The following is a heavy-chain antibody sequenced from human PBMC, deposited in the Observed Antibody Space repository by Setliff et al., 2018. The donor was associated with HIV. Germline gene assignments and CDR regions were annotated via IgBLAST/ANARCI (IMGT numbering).Heavy chain of an antibody. J-gene: IGHJ4*02. CDR2: INHSAFT. CDR1: GESFSRYY. V-gene: IGHV4-34*01. D-gene: IGHD3-16*01. Sequence: SETLSLTCAVYGESFSRYYFTWIRQAPGRGLEWIGEINHSAFTKYNPSPASRVTMSIDTSKNQFSLLLSSVTAADTAMCFCARRPGGITRARLDNWGQGTLVTVSS. CDR3: ARRPGGITRARLDN.